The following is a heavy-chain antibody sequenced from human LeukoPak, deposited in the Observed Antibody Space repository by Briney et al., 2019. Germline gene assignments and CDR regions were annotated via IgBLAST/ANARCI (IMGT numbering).Heavy chain of an antibody. Sequence: GSLRLSCAASGFSFSTYAMTWVRQPPGKGLEWIGEIYHSGSTNYNPSLKSRVTISVDKSKNQFSLKLSSVTAADTAVYYCARRTYDSSGWGQGTLVTVSS. CDR1: GFSFSTYAM. D-gene: IGHD3-22*01. V-gene: IGHV4-4*02. CDR2: IYHSGST. J-gene: IGHJ1*01. CDR3: ARRTYDSSG.